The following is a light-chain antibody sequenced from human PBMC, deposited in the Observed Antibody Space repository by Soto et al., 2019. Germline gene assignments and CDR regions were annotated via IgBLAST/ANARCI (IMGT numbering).Light chain of an antibody. J-gene: IGKJ1*01. CDR2: GAF. CDR3: QQYGSSPWT. Sequence: ENVLKQSPGTLSLSPGERATLSCRASQSVSSIYLAWYQQKPGQAPRLLIYGAFSRATDIPDRFSGSGSGTDFTLTISRLEPEDFAVYYCQQYGSSPWTFGQGTKVDIK. V-gene: IGKV3-20*01. CDR1: QSVSSIY.